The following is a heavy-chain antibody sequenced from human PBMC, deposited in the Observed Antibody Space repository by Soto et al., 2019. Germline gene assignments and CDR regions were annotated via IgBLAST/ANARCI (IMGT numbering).Heavy chain of an antibody. Sequence: SETLSLTCTVSGGSISSGGYYWSWIRQHPGKGLEWIGQIYHSGSTNYNPSLKSRVTISVHTSNSQFSLELSSVTAADTAVYYCARGLITGSHYSGGWYYFDSWGQGTTVTVSS. CDR1: GGSISSGGYY. CDR3: ARGLITGSHYSGGWYYFDS. D-gene: IGHD6-19*01. J-gene: IGHJ4*03. CDR2: IYHSGST. V-gene: IGHV4-31*03.